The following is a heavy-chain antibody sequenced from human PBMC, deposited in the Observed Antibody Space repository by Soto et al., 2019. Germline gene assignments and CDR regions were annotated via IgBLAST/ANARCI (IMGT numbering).Heavy chain of an antibody. D-gene: IGHD6-6*01. CDR2: IIPIFGTA. V-gene: IGHV1-69*13. CDR1: GWTFSSYA. Sequence: SVKVSCKACGWTFSSYAISWVGQAAGQGREWMGGIIPIFGTANYAQKFQGRVTITADESTSTAYMELSSLRSEDTAVYYCASIAARTDYYYGMDVWGEGTTVTVSS. J-gene: IGHJ6*02. CDR3: ASIAARTDYYYGMDV.